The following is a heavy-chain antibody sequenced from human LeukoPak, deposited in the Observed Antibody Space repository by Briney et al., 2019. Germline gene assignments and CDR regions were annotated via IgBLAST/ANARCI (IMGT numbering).Heavy chain of an antibody. J-gene: IGHJ4*02. D-gene: IGHD2-21*01. V-gene: IGHV3-66*01. CDR2: IYSDSNT. CDR3: ARVQGSALFRWY. CDR1: GFTVSSKY. Sequence: GGSLRLSCAASGFTVSSKYMSWVREAPGKGLEWVSVIYSDSNTYYADSVKGRFTISRDSSKNTLYLQMNSLRAEDTGVYYCARVQGSALFRWYWGQGTLVTVSS.